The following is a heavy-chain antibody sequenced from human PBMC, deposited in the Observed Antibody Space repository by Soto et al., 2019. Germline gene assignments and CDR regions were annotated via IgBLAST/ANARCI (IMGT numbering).Heavy chain of an antibody. CDR1: GYTFTSYA. CDR3: ARVSLMVYAIEEGFDY. CDR2: MNAGNGNT. V-gene: IGHV1-3*01. J-gene: IGHJ4*02. D-gene: IGHD2-8*01. Sequence: ASVKVSCKASGYTFTSYAMHWVRQAPGQRLEWMGWMNAGNGNTKYSQKFQGRVTITRDTSASTAYMELSSLRSEDTAVYYCARVSLMVYAIEEGFDYWGQGTLVTVSS.